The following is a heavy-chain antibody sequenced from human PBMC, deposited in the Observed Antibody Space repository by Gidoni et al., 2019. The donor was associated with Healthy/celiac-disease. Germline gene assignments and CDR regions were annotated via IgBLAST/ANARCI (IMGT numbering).Heavy chain of an antibody. CDR2: ISGSGGST. CDR3: AISPKIAADASGDFDY. Sequence: EVQLLVSGGGLVQPGGSLRLTCAASGFTFSSSAMSWVRQAPGKGLGWVSAISGSGGSTYYADSVKGRFTISRDNSKNTLYLQMNSLRAEDTAVYYCAISPKIAADASGDFDYWGQGTLVTVSS. CDR1: GFTFSSSA. J-gene: IGHJ4*02. D-gene: IGHD6-13*01. V-gene: IGHV3-23*01.